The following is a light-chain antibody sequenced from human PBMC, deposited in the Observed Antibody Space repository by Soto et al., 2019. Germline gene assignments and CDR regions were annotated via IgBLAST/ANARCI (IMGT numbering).Light chain of an antibody. CDR3: SSYTSVNLYV. Sequence: QSVLTQPASVYGSPGQSISISCTGTRSDVGGYEHVSWYQQHPGKVPRLIIFDVSSRPSGVSHRFSGSKSGDTASLTISGLQAEDEADYYCSSYTSVNLYVFGTGTKVTVL. J-gene: IGLJ1*01. V-gene: IGLV2-14*03. CDR1: RSDVGGYEH. CDR2: DVS.